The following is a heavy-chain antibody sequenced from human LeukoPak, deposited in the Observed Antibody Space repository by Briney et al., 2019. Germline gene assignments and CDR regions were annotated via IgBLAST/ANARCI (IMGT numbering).Heavy chain of an antibody. CDR2: ISSSSSYI. J-gene: IGHJ5*02. Sequence: GGSLRLSCAASGFTFSSYSMNWVRQAPGKGLEWVSSISSSSSYIYYADSVKGRFTISRDNAKNSLYLQMNSLRAEDTAVYYCARSRSQDWFDPWGQGTPVTVSS. CDR1: GFTFSSYS. CDR3: ARSRSQDWFDP. V-gene: IGHV3-21*01.